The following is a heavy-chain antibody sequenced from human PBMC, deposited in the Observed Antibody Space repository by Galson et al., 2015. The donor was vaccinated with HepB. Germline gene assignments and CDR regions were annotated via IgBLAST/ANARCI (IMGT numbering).Heavy chain of an antibody. CDR3: ARDNCPGSCYYYYYGMDV. CDR1: GFTFSSYR. V-gene: IGHV3-7*03. CDR2: IKQDGSEK. D-gene: IGHD2-15*01. J-gene: IGHJ6*02. Sequence: SLRLSCAASGFTFSSYRMSWVRQAPGKGLEWVANIKQDGSEKYYVDSVKGRFTISRDNAKNSLYLQMNSLRAEGTAVYYCARDNCPGSCYYYYYGMDVWGQGTTVTVSS.